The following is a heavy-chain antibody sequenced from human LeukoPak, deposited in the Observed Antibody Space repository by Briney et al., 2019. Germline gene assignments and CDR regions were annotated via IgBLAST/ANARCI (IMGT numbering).Heavy chain of an antibody. CDR3: ANLPLPAVVGYYYGMDV. J-gene: IGHJ6*02. D-gene: IGHD2-2*01. V-gene: IGHV3-23*01. CDR1: GFTFSSHA. CDR2: ISDSGGRT. Sequence: SGGSLRLSCAASGFTFSSHAMTWVRQAPGKGLEWVSAISDSGGRTYYADSVKGRFTISRDNSKSTLYLQMKSLRAEDTAVYYCANLPLPAVVGYYYGMDVWGRGTTVTVSS.